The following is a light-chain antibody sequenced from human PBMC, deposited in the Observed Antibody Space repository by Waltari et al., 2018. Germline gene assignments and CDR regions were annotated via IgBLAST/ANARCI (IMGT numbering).Light chain of an antibody. Sequence: DIVMTQSPDSLAASLGERATINCKSSQSVLYSSNNKNYLTWYQQKPGQPPKLLIYWASTRESGVPDRFSGSGSGTDFTLTISSLQAEDVAVYYCQQYYTAPLNFGGGTKVEIK. CDR1: QSVLYSSNNKNY. CDR3: QQYYTAPLN. V-gene: IGKV4-1*01. J-gene: IGKJ4*01. CDR2: WAS.